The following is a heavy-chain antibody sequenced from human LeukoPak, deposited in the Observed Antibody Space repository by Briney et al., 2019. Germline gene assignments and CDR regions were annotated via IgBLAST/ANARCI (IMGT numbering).Heavy chain of an antibody. CDR1: GFTFRSYA. CDR2: IDSTGDYT. V-gene: IGHV3-23*01. Sequence: GGSLRLSCAASGFTFRSYAMSWVRQAPGKGLDWVSAIDSTGDYTYHADSVKGRLTISRDNSKNTLYLQMDSLRAEDTAIYYCAKGSSGGRPYYFDYWGQGTLVTVSS. CDR3: AKGSSGGRPYYFDY. D-gene: IGHD3-22*01. J-gene: IGHJ4*02.